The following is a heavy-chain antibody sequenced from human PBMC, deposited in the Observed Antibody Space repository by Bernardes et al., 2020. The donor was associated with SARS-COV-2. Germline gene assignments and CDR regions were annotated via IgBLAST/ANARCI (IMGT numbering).Heavy chain of an antibody. J-gene: IGHJ1*01. Sequence: GGSLRLSCATSGFTFRLDDMSWVRQAPGKGLVWVSHITSDGSDRHYADFVRGRFTISRDYAKSVLFLQMNSLTVEDTAVYYCARDGAFSTGWGHWGQGTLVTVSS. CDR3: ARDGAFSTGWGH. CDR2: ITSDGSDR. V-gene: IGHV3-74*01. CDR1: GFTFRLDD. D-gene: IGHD2-8*02.